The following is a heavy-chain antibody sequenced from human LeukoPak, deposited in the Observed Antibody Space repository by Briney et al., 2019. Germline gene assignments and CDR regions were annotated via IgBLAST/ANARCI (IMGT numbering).Heavy chain of an antibody. CDR3: ARHYYGSENYYFDF. D-gene: IGHD3-10*01. V-gene: IGHV4-61*02. CDR1: GGSINSGSYY. Sequence: SETLSLTCTVSGGSINSGSYYWSWIRQPAGKGLEWIGRIHSSGTTNYKSSLKSRVTILVDTPRSQFSLKLTSVTAADTAVYYCARHYYGSENYYFDFWGQGTLVTVSS. J-gene: IGHJ4*02. CDR2: IHSSGTT.